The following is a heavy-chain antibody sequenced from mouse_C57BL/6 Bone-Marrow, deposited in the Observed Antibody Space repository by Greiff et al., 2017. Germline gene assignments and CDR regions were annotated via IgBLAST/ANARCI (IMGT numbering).Heavy chain of an antibody. D-gene: IGHD1-1*01. CDR3: TTSDGSSYYFDY. Sequence: VHVKQSGAELVRPGASVKLSCTASGFNIKDDYMHWVKQRPEQGLEWIGWIDPENGDTEYASKFQGKATITADTSSNTAYLQLSSLTSEDTAVYYCTTSDGSSYYFDYWGQGTTLTVSS. J-gene: IGHJ2*01. CDR2: IDPENGDT. V-gene: IGHV14-4*01. CDR1: GFNIKDDY.